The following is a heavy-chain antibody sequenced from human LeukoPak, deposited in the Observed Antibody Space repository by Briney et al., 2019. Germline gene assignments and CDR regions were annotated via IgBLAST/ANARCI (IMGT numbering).Heavy chain of an antibody. CDR2: IRYDGSNK. CDR3: AKPYYGSGSYLDY. V-gene: IGHV3-30*02. D-gene: IGHD3-10*01. J-gene: IGHJ4*02. Sequence: GGSLRLSCAASGFTFSSYGMHWVRQAPGKGLEWVAFIRYDGSNKYYADSVKGRFTISRDNSKNTLYLQMNSLRAVDTAVYYCAKPYYGSGSYLDYWGQGTLVTVSS. CDR1: GFTFSSYG.